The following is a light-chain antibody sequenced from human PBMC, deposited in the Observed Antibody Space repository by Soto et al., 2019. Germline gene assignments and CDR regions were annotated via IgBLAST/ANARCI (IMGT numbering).Light chain of an antibody. J-gene: IGKJ4*01. Sequence: DIHMTQSPSSLSASVGYRVTITCRTSQSISNYLNWYQQKPGKVPKLLIYAASSLQSGVPSRFSGSGSGTDFTLTISSLQPEDFETYYCQQRYSDPLTFGGGTKVDIK. V-gene: IGKV1-39*01. CDR2: AAS. CDR1: QSISNY. CDR3: QQRYSDPLT.